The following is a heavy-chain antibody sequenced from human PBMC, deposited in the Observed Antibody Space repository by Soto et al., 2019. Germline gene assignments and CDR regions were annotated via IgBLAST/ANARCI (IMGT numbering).Heavy chain of an antibody. CDR3: AREAGVVAAPEAYYFDY. CDR2: IYYSGST. V-gene: IGHV4-31*03. D-gene: IGHD2-15*01. CDR1: GGSISSGGYY. Sequence: SETLSLTCTVSGGSISSGGYYWSWIRQHPGKGLEWIGYIYYSGSTYYNPSLKSRVTISVDTSKNQFSLKLSSVTAADTAVYYCAREAGVVAAPEAYYFDYWCQGTLVTVSS. J-gene: IGHJ4*02.